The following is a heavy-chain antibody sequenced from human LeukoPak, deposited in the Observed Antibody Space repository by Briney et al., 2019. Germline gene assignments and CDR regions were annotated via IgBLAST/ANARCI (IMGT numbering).Heavy chain of an antibody. CDR3: ARERSGSYYDY. V-gene: IGHV4-30-2*01. Sequence: SETLSLTCAVSGGSITSGSYAWSWIRQPPGKGLEWIGYIYRSGSTSYNPSLKSRLSITIDKSKNQFSLNLRSVTAADTAVYYCARERSGSYYDYWGQGTLVTVSS. CDR1: GGSITSGSYA. CDR2: IYRSGST. D-gene: IGHD1-26*01. J-gene: IGHJ4*02.